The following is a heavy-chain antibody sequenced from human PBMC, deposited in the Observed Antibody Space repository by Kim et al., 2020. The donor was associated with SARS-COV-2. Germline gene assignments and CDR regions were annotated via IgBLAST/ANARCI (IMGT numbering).Heavy chain of an antibody. D-gene: IGHD5-12*01. J-gene: IGHJ4*02. CDR1: GFTFSSYG. Sequence: GGSLRLSCAASGFTFSSYGMHWVRQAPGKGLEWVAVIWYDGSNKYYADSVKGRFTISRDNSKNTLYLQMNSLRAEDTAVYYCARALEMATIGALDYWGQGTLVTVSS. CDR3: ARALEMATIGALDY. CDR2: IWYDGSNK. V-gene: IGHV3-33*01.